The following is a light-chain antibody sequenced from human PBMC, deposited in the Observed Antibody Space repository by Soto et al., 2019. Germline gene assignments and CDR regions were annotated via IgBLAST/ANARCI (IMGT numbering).Light chain of an antibody. CDR3: NSYAGNNNVL. Sequence: QSALTQPPSASGSLGQSVTISCTGFSNNYVSWYQQHPGKAPKLMIYEVTKRPSGVPDRFSGSKSGDTASLTVSGLQAEDEADYYCNSYAGNNNVLFGGGTKPTVL. J-gene: IGLJ2*01. CDR2: EVT. CDR1: SNNY. V-gene: IGLV2-8*01.